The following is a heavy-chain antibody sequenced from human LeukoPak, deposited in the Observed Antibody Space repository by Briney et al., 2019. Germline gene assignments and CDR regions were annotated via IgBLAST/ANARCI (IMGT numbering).Heavy chain of an antibody. CDR2: IYPGDSDT. D-gene: IGHD6-19*01. CDR3: ARCYSSGWYGGWFDP. CDR1: GYSFTNYW. V-gene: IGHV5-51*01. Sequence: GESLKISCKGSGYSFTNYWIGWVRQMPGKGLEWMGIIYPGDSDTRYSPSFQGQVTISADKSISTAYLQWSSLKASDTAMYYCARCYSSGWYGGWFDPWGQGTLVTVSS. J-gene: IGHJ5*02.